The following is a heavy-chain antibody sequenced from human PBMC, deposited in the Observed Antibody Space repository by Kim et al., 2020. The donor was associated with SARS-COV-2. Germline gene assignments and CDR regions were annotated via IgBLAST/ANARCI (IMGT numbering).Heavy chain of an antibody. D-gene: IGHD3-10*01. Sequence: GGSLRLSCAASGFTFTNYWMHWVRQAPGKGLVWVSRIRPDGSETGYSDSVRGRFTISRDIAKNMLYLQMNSLTAEDTAVYYCTRDARLTIVSPGAFDFWGQGTMVTVSS. V-gene: IGHV3-74*01. CDR1: GFTFTNYW. J-gene: IGHJ3*01. CDR2: IRPDGSET. CDR3: TRDARLTIVSPGAFDF.